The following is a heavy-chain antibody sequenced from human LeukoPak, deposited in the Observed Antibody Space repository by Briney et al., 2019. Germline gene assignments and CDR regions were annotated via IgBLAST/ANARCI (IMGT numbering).Heavy chain of an antibody. CDR2: ISAYNGNT. D-gene: IGHD2-15*01. V-gene: IGHV1-18*01. CDR1: GDTFTSYG. J-gene: IGHJ4*02. Sequence: GASVKVSCKASGDTFTSYGISWVRQAPGQGLEWMGWISAYNGNTNYAQKLQGRVTMTTVTSTSTAYMELRSLRSDDTAVYYCARDLPLSRRYCSGGSCYSYGDYVHYYFDYWGQGTLVAVSS. CDR3: ARDLPLSRRYCSGGSCYSYGDYVHYYFDY.